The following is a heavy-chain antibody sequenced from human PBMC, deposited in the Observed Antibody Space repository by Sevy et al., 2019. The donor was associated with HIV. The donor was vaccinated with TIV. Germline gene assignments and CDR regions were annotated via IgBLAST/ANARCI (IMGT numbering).Heavy chain of an antibody. D-gene: IGHD2-2*01. CDR2: MNPNSGNT. J-gene: IGHJ6*02. Sequence: ASVKVSCRASGYTFTSYDINWVRQATGQGLEWMGWMNPNSGNTGYAQKFQGRVTMTRNTSISTAYMELSSLRSVDTAVYYCARFLSTSYYYYYAMDVWGQGTTVTVSS. V-gene: IGHV1-8*01. CDR3: ARFLSTSYYYYYAMDV. CDR1: GYTFTSYD.